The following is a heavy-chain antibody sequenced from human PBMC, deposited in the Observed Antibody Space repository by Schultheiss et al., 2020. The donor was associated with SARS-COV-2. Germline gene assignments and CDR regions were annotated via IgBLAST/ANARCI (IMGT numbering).Heavy chain of an antibody. CDR3: ARDTPHTSMDV. CDR1: GGTFSSYT. Sequence: ASVKVSCKASGGTFSSYTISWVRQAPGQGLEWMGWISAYNGNTNYAQNLQGRVTMTTDTSTSTAYMELRSLRSDDTAVYYCARDTPHTSMDVWGQGTTVTVSS. CDR2: ISAYNGNT. V-gene: IGHV1-18*01. J-gene: IGHJ6*02.